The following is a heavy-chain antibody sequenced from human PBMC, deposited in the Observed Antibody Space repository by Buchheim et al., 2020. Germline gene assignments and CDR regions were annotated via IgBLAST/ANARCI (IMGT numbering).Heavy chain of an antibody. J-gene: IGHJ2*01. V-gene: IGHV3-23*01. CDR1: GFTFSSYA. CDR2: ISGSGGST. CDR3: AKGSYYYDSSGYKSPVYWYFDL. D-gene: IGHD3-22*01. Sequence: EVQLLESGGGLVQPGGSLRLSCAASGFTFSSYAMSWVRQAPGKGLEWVSAISGSGGSTYYADSVKGRFTISRDNFKNTLYLQMNSLRAEDTAVYYCAKGSYYYDSSGYKSPVYWYFDLWGRGTL.